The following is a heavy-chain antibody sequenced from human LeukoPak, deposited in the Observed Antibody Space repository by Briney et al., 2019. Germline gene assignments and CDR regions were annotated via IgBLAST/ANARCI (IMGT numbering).Heavy chain of an antibody. Sequence: ASVTVSCKVSGYTLTELSMHWVRQAPGKGLEWMGGFDPEDGETIYAQKFQGRVTITADKSTSTAYMELSSLRSEDTAVYYCARGYDYGDYGILAYWGQGTLVTVSS. J-gene: IGHJ4*02. CDR3: ARGYDYGDYGILAY. D-gene: IGHD4-17*01. CDR1: GYTLTELS. CDR2: FDPEDGET. V-gene: IGHV1-24*01.